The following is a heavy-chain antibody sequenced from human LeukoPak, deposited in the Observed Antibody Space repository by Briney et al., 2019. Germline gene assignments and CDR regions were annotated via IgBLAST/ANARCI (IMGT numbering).Heavy chain of an antibody. CDR2: MNPNSGNT. Sequence: ASVKVSCKASGYTFTSYDINWVRQATGQGLEWMGWMNPNSGNTGYAQKFQGRVTMTRNTSISTAYMEMSSLRSEDTAVYYCARARDGYTNSDYWGQGTLVTVSS. CDR1: GYTFTSYD. V-gene: IGHV1-8*02. J-gene: IGHJ4*02. CDR3: ARARDGYTNSDY. D-gene: IGHD5-24*01.